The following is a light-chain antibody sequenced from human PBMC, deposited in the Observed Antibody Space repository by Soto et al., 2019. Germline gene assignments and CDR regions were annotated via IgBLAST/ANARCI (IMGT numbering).Light chain of an antibody. J-gene: IGKJ1*01. CDR1: QSVDIS. Sequence: EIVLTQSPATLSVSPGERVTLSCRASQSVDISLAWYQQKPGQAPRLLIYGASTRATDMPGTFSGRGSGTELTLTITSLRPEDFGVYYCQQYRSWPRTFGQGTKVEIK. CDR3: QQYRSWPRT. CDR2: GAS. V-gene: IGKV3-15*01.